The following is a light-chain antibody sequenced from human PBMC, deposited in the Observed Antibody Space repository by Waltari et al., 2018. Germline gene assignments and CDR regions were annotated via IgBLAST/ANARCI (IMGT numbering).Light chain of an antibody. CDR1: QSLLHSNGYNY. Sequence: IAMTQSPLSLPVTPGEPASISCRASQSLLHSNGYNYLDWYLQKPGQSPQLLIYLGSNRASGVPDRFSGSGSGTDFTLKISRVEAEDVWVYYCMQALQTPYTFGQGTKLEIK. J-gene: IGKJ2*01. V-gene: IGKV2-28*01. CDR2: LGS. CDR3: MQALQTPYT.